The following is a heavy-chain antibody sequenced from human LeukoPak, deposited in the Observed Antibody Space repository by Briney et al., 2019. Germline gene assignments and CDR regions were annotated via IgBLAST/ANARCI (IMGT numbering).Heavy chain of an antibody. D-gene: IGHD1-26*01. CDR2: IHTSGST. CDR3: AGAQNYGGSYSFDY. V-gene: IGHV4-61*02. J-gene: IGHJ4*02. Sequence: SQTLSLTCTVSGGSISSGSYYWSWIRQPAGKGLEWIGRIHTSGSTNYNPSLKSRVTISVDTSKNQFSLKLSSVTAADTAVYYCAGAQNYGGSYSFDYWGQGTLVTVSS. CDR1: GGSISSGSYY.